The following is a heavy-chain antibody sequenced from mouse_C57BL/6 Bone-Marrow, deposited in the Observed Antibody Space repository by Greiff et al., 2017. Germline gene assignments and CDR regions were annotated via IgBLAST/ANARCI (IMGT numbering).Heavy chain of an antibody. CDR1: GFTFSSYG. Sequence: EVQLVESGGDLVKPGGSLKLSCAASGFTFSSYGMSWVRQTPDKRLEWVATISSGGSYTYYPDSVKGRFTISRDNAKNTLYLQMSSLKSEDTAMYYCARRYYDYFDYWGQGTTLTVSS. D-gene: IGHD1-1*01. J-gene: IGHJ2*01. CDR3: ARRYYDYFDY. CDR2: ISSGGSYT. V-gene: IGHV5-6*01.